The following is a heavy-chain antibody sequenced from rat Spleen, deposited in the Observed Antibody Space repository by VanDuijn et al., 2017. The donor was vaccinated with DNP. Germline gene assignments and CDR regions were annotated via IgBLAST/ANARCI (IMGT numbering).Heavy chain of an antibody. J-gene: IGHJ3*01. CDR2: ISTSGKYT. CDR3: TTVYGGYSGWFAS. CDR1: GFTFNDYW. Sequence: EVQLVESGGDLVQPGKSLKLSCVASGFTFNDYWMTWIRQAPTKGLEWVASISTSGKYTHYRDSVKGRFTISRDNAKSTLYLQMDSLRSEDTATYYCTTVYGGYSGWFASWGQGTLVTVSS. D-gene: IGHD1-11*01. V-gene: IGHV5-27*01.